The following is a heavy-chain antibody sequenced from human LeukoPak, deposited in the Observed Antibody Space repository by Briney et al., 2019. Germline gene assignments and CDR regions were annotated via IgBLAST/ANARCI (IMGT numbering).Heavy chain of an antibody. V-gene: IGHV4-34*01. J-gene: IGHJ4*02. Sequence: SETLSLTCAVYGGSFSGYYWSWIRQPPGKGLEWIGEINHSGSTNYNPSLKSRVTISVDTSKNPFSLKLSSVTAADTAVYYCARGPYGSGSFFDYWGQGTLVTVSS. D-gene: IGHD3-10*01. CDR2: INHSGST. CDR1: GGSFSGYY. CDR3: ARGPYGSGSFFDY.